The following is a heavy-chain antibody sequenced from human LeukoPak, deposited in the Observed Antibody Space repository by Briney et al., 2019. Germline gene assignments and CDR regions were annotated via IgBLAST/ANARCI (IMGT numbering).Heavy chain of an antibody. CDR2: MNPNSNNT. V-gene: IGHV1-8*01. D-gene: IGHD5-18*01. Sequence: ASVKVSCKASGYTFTSYDINWVRQATGQGLEWMGWMNPNSNNTVYARKFQGRVTMTRNTSISTAYMELSSLRSEDTAVYYCARGYSYGYKDYWGQGTLVTVSS. CDR1: GYTFTSYD. CDR3: ARGYSYGYKDY. J-gene: IGHJ4*02.